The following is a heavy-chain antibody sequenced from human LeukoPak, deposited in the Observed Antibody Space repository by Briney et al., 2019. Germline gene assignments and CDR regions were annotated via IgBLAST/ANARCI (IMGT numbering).Heavy chain of an antibody. Sequence: ASVKVSCKASGYTFTSYDINWVRQATGQGLEWMGWMNPSSGNTGYAQKFQGRVTMTRNTSISTAYMELSSLRSEDTAVYYCARGRSARKNSGWYYFDYWGQGTLVTVSS. CDR2: MNPSSGNT. CDR3: ARGRSARKNSGWYYFDY. D-gene: IGHD6-19*01. V-gene: IGHV1-8*01. CDR1: GYTFTSYD. J-gene: IGHJ4*02.